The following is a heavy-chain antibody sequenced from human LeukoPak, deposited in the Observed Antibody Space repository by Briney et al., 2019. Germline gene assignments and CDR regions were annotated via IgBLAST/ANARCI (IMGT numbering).Heavy chain of an antibody. D-gene: IGHD2-2*01. CDR3: AKPHRYHPNAFDI. CDR2: ISYDGSNK. Sequence: PGGSLRLSCAASGFTFSSYGMHWVRQAPGKGLEWVAVISYDGSNKYYADSVKGRFTIPRDNSKNTLYLQMNSLRAEDTAVYYCAKPHRYHPNAFDIWGQGTMVTVSS. CDR1: GFTFSSYG. V-gene: IGHV3-30*18. J-gene: IGHJ3*02.